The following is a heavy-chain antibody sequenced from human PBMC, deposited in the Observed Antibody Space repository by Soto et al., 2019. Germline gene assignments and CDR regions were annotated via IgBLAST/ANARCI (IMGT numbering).Heavy chain of an antibody. CDR1: GYTFTSYA. J-gene: IGHJ6*02. V-gene: IGHV1-69*13. Sequence: GASVKVSCKASGYTFTSYAMHWVRQAPGQRLEWMGGIIPIFGTANYAQKFQGRVTITADESTSTAYMELSSLRSEDTAVYYCARDRNGVVVVVAATNDLYYYGMDVWGQGTTVTVSS. D-gene: IGHD2-15*01. CDR2: IIPIFGTA. CDR3: ARDRNGVVVVVAATNDLYYYGMDV.